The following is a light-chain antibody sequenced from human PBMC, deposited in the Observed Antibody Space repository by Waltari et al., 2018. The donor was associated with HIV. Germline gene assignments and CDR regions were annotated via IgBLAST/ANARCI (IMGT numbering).Light chain of an antibody. CDR3: QQYYSHPRT. CDR1: QSVLYTTRNAHY. CDR2: WAS. Sequence: DIVLTQSPDSLAVSLGERATIKCKASQSVLYTTRNAHYLAWYQQKPGHPPKLLISWASSRKSGVPDRFSGSGSATDFTLTITSLLAEDVAVYYCQQYYSHPRTFGQGTKLE. J-gene: IGKJ1*01. V-gene: IGKV4-1*01.